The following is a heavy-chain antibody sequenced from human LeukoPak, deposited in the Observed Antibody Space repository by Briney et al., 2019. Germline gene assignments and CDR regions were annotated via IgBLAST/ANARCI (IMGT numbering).Heavy chain of an antibody. CDR2: IYYSGST. J-gene: IGHJ5*02. CDR3: ARDRPGDDSSGYYDP. D-gene: IGHD3-22*01. V-gene: IGHV4-61*01. Sequence: PSETLSLTCTVSGGSISSGSYYWSWIRQPPGKGLEWIGYIYYSGSTNYNPSLKSRVTISVDTSKNQFSLKLSSVTAADTAVYYCARDRPGDDSSGYYDPWGQGTLVTVSS. CDR1: GGSISSGSYY.